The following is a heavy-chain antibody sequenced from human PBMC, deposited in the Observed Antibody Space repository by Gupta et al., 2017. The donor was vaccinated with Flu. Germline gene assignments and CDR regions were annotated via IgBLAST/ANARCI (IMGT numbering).Heavy chain of an antibody. CDR1: GYTFTSYG. V-gene: IGHV1-18*01. Sequence: QVQLVQSGAEVKKPGASVKVSCKASGYTFTSYGISWVRQAPGQGLEWMGWISAYNGNTNYAQKLQGRVTMTTDTSTSTAYMELRSLRSDDTAVYYCARERENGDTQLAYCGGDCTNAAFDIWGQGTMVTVSS. D-gene: IGHD2-21*02. J-gene: IGHJ3*02. CDR2: ISAYNGNT. CDR3: ARERENGDTQLAYCGGDCTNAAFDI.